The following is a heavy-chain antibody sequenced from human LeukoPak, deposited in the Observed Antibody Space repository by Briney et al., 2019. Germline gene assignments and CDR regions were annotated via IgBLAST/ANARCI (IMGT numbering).Heavy chain of an antibody. CDR3: ARDRVNWNDVGGLFDY. Sequence: GGSLRLSCAASGFTFNSYAMSWVRQAPGKGLEWVSAISPGGSDTYYADSVKGRFTISRDNSKNTLYLQMNSLSAEDTAVYYCARDRVNWNDVGGLFDYWGQGTLVTVSS. D-gene: IGHD1-1*01. V-gene: IGHV3-23*01. CDR2: ISPGGSDT. CDR1: GFTFNSYA. J-gene: IGHJ4*02.